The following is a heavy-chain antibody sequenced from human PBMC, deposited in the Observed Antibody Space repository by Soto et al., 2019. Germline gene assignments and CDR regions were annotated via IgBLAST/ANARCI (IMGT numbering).Heavy chain of an antibody. J-gene: IGHJ5*02. V-gene: IGHV3-33*01. Sequence: PGGSMRLSWTAAEFTFSSYGMCWVRQDTGKGLEWVAVIWYDGSNKYYADSVKGRFTISRDNSKNTLYLQMNSLRAEDTAVYYCARESLYCSSTSCSGLSLDPWGQGTLVTVSS. CDR2: IWYDGSNK. CDR1: EFTFSSYG. D-gene: IGHD2-2*01. CDR3: ARESLYCSSTSCSGLSLDP.